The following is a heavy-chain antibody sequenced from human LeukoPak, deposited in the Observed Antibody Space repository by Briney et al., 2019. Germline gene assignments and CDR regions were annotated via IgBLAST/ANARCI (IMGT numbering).Heavy chain of an antibody. D-gene: IGHD1-14*01. CDR2: ISSNGGST. J-gene: IGHJ4*02. CDR3: ARDAQPGTPFIPDY. V-gene: IGHV3-64*01. Sequence: GGSLRLSCAASGFTFSSYAMHWVRQAPGKGLEYVSAISSNGGSTYYANSVKGRFTISRDNSKNTLYLQMGSLRAEDMAVYYCARDAQPGTPFIPDYWGQGTLVTVSS. CDR1: GFTFSSYA.